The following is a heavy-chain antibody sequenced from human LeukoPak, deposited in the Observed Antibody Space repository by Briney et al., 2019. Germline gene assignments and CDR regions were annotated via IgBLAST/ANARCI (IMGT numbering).Heavy chain of an antibody. CDR3: AKDLGSGENIGIGDAFDI. V-gene: IGHV3-30*04. CDR1: GFTFTNYA. CDR2: ISYDGSNK. D-gene: IGHD2-15*01. Sequence: HAWGSLRLSCAASGFTFTNYAMHWVRQAPGKGLEWVAVISYDGSNKYYADSVKGRFTISRDNSKNTLYLQMNSLRAEDTAVYYCAKDLGSGENIGIGDAFDIWGQGTMVTVSS. J-gene: IGHJ3*02.